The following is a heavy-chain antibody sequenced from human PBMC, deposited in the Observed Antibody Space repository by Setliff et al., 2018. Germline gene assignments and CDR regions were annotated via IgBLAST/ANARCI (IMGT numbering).Heavy chain of an antibody. CDR3: ARMSGFQYMDV. CDR2: IYTTWST. CDR1: GGSISSYY. J-gene: IGHJ6*03. V-gene: IGHV4-4*07. D-gene: IGHD3-3*01. Sequence: SETLSLTCTVSGGSISSYYWSWIRQPAGKGLEWIGRIYTTWSTNYNPSLRSRATISLDASKNQFSLSLSSVTAADTAVYYCARMSGFQYMDVWGKGTTVTVSS.